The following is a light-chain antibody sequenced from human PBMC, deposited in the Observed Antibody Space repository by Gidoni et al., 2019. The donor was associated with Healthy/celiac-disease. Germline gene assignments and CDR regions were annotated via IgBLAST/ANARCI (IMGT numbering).Light chain of an antibody. CDR2: LGS. Sequence: DIEMTQSPLSLPVTPGEPASISCRSSQSLLHSNGYNYLDWYLQKPGQSPQLLIYLGSNRASGVPDRFSGSGSGTDFTLKISRVEAEDVGVYYWMQALQTPRTFGQGTKVEIK. V-gene: IGKV2-28*01. CDR3: MQALQTPRT. J-gene: IGKJ1*01. CDR1: QSLLHSNGYNY.